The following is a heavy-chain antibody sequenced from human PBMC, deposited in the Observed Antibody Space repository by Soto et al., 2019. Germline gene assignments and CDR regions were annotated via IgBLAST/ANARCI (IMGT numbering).Heavy chain of an antibody. V-gene: IGHV5-51*01. CDR3: ARRECSSTSCRPFDP. D-gene: IGHD2-2*01. CDR2: IYPGDSDT. J-gene: IGHJ5*02. CDR1: GYSCTSYW. Sequence: PGESLKISCKGSGYSCTSYWIGWVRLMPGKGLEWMGIIYPGDSDTRYSPSFQGQVTISADKSISTAYLQWSSLKASDTAMYYCARRECSSTSCRPFDPWGQGTLVTVSS.